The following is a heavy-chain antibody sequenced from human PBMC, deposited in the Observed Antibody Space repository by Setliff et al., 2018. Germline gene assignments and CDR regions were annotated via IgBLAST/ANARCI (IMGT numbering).Heavy chain of an antibody. CDR3: ARTGTYRYFDY. V-gene: IGHV4-61*09. CDR2: IYTSWST. Sequence: PSETLSLTCTVSDDSISSRRYYWGWFRQPAGKELEWIGQIYTSWSTNYNPSLESRVTISLDTSKNQFSLSLTSVTAADTAVYYCARTGTYRYFDYWGQGALVTVSS. J-gene: IGHJ4*02. D-gene: IGHD1-1*01. CDR1: DDSISSRRYY.